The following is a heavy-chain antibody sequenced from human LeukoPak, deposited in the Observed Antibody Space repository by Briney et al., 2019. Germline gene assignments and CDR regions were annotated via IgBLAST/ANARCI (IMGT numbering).Heavy chain of an antibody. CDR3: ARVLGYGDYDQY. V-gene: IGHV4-59*01. CDR2: IYYSGST. Sequence: LRLSCAASGFTFSTYWMNWVRQPPGKGLEWIGSIYYSGSTNYNPSLKSRVTISVDTSKNQFSLKLSSVTAADTAVYYCARVLGYGDYDQYWGQGTLVTVSS. J-gene: IGHJ4*02. CDR1: GFTFSTYW. D-gene: IGHD4-17*01.